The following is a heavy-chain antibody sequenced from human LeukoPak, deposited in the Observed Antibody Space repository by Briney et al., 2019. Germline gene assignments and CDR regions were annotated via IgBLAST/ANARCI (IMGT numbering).Heavy chain of an antibody. CDR3: ARGRPPNY. J-gene: IGHJ4*02. CDR1: GGSFSGYY. Sequence: SETLSLTCAVYGGSFSGYYWSWIRQPPGKGLEWIGEINHSGSTNYNPSLKSRVTISVDTSKNQFSLKLSSVTAADTAVCYCARGRPPNYWGRGTLVTVSS. V-gene: IGHV4-34*01. CDR2: INHSGST.